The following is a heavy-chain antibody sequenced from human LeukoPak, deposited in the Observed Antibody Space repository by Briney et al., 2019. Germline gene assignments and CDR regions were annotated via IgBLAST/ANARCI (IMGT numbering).Heavy chain of an antibody. CDR2: ISYDGSNK. J-gene: IGHJ4*02. D-gene: IGHD3-16*01. CDR1: RFTFSSYA. Sequence: PGGSLRLSCAASRFTFSSYAMHWVRQAPGKGLEWVAVISYDGSNKYYADSVKGRFTISRDNSKNTLYLQMNSLRAEDTAVYYCARPLRGYYFDYWGQGTLVTVSS. V-gene: IGHV3-30-3*01. CDR3: ARPLRGYYFDY.